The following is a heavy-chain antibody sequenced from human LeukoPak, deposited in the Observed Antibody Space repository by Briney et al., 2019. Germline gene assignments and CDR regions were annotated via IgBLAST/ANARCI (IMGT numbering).Heavy chain of an antibody. V-gene: IGHV4-59*08. CDR3: ARGNSYIDY. CDR2: IYYSGST. J-gene: IGHJ4*02. Sequence: SETLSLTCTVSGGSISSYYWNWIRQPPGKGLEWIGYIYYSGSTSYNPSLQSRVTISVDTSKIQFSLKLTSVTAADTAVYYCARGNSYIDYWGQGTLVTVSS. CDR1: GGSISSYY. D-gene: IGHD4-23*01.